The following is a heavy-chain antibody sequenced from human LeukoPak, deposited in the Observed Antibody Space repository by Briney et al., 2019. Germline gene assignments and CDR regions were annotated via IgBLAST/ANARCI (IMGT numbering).Heavy chain of an antibody. CDR2: IYYSGSI. CDR3: ARTMSSSHTVYGMDV. V-gene: IGHV4-28*05. J-gene: IGHJ6*02. D-gene: IGHD2-2*02. Sequence: PSETLSPTCAVSGYSISSSNWWGWIRQPPGKGLEWIGYIYYSGSIYYNPSLKSRVTMSVDTSKNQFSLKLSSVTAVDTAVYYCARTMSSSHTVYGMDVWGQGTTVTVSS. CDR1: GYSISSSNW.